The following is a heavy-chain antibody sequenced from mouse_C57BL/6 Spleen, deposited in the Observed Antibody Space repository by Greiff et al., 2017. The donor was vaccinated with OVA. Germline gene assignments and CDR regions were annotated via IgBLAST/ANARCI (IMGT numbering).Heavy chain of an antibody. CDR3: ARRLFDY. J-gene: IGHJ2*01. Sequence: QVHVKQSGAELVKPGASVKISCKASGYAFSSYWMNWVKQRPGKGLEWIGQIYPGDGDTNYNGKFKGKATLTADKSSRTAYMQLSSLTSEVSAVYFCARRLFDYWGQGTTLTVSS. CDR1: GYAFSSYW. CDR2: IYPGDGDT. V-gene: IGHV1-80*01.